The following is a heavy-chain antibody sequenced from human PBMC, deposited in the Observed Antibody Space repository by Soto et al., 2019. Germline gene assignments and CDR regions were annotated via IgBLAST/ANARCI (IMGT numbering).Heavy chain of an antibody. V-gene: IGHV1-46*01. CDR1: GYTFTSYY. CDR2: INPSGGST. D-gene: IGHD3-10*01. CDR3: ARDMVRGVMGYYYGMDV. J-gene: IGHJ6*02. Sequence: QVPLVQSGAEVKKPGASVKVSCKASGYTFTSYYMHWVRQAPGQGLEWMGIINPSGGSTSYAQKFQGRVTMTRDTSTSTVYEELSSLRSEYTAVYYCARDMVRGVMGYYYGMDVWGQGTTVTVAS.